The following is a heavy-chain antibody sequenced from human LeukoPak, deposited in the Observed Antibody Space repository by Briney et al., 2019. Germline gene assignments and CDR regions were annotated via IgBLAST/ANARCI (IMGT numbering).Heavy chain of an antibody. CDR2: IYYSGST. CDR3: ASSPQAYSSWPYYFHY. J-gene: IGHJ4*02. V-gene: IGHV4-59*01. Sequence: PSETLSLTCTVSGGSISSYYWSWIRQPPRKGLEWIGYIYYSGSTNYNPSLKSRVTISVDTSKNQFSLKLSSVTAADTAVYYCASSPQAYSSWPYYFHYWGQGTLVTVSS. CDR1: GGSISSYY. D-gene: IGHD6-6*01.